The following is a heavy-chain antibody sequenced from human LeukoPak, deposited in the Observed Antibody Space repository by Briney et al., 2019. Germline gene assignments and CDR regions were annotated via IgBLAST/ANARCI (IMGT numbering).Heavy chain of an antibody. CDR3: ARGLYDYVRGTSTPNIYFDY. Sequence: GGSLRLSCAASGFTFSSYDMHWVRQATVKGLEWVSAIGIAGDTYDPGSVKGRFTISRDNAKNSLYLQMNSLRAGDTAVYYCARGLYDYVRGTSTPNIYFDYWGQGTLVTVSS. J-gene: IGHJ4*02. CDR2: IGIAGDT. V-gene: IGHV3-13*01. CDR1: GFTFSSYD. D-gene: IGHD3-16*01.